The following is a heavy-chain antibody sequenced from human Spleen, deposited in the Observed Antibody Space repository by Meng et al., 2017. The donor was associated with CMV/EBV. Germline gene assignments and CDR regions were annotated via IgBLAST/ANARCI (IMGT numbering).Heavy chain of an antibody. J-gene: IGHJ6*02. CDR2: INHSGNT. V-gene: IGHV4-34*01. D-gene: IGHD3-9*01. CDR1: GGSFSTNY. Sequence: SETLSLTCAVSGGSFSTNYWSWIRQAPGKGLEWIGEINHSGNTNYNPSLKSRVTISVDTSKKQFSLKVTSVTAADTAVYYCASLALTGYYNYYYGMDVWGQGTTVTV. CDR3: ASLALTGYYNYYYGMDV.